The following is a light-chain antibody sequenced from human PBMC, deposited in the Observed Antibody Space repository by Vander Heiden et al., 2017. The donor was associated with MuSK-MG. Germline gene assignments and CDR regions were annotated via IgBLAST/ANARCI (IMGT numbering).Light chain of an antibody. J-gene: IGLJ2*01. V-gene: IGLV3-21*02. CDR1: NIGSKS. CDR2: EDS. Sequence: SYVLTQPPSVSVAPGQTARITCGGNNIGSKSVHWYQQKPGQAPVLVGDEDSDRPSGIPERFAGSNSGNTAKLNINRVEAGDEADYYGQVWDSSSDHEVFGGGTKLTVL. CDR3: QVWDSSSDHEV.